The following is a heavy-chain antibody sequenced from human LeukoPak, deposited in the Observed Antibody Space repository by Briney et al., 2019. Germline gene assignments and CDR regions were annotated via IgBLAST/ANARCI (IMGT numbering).Heavy chain of an antibody. V-gene: IGHV1-46*01. CDR3: ALYDSSGYYYVGSVY. Sequence: ASVKVSCKASGYTFTSYYMHWVRQAPGQGLEWMGLINPSGGSTNYAQKLQGRVTMTTDTSTSTAYMELRSLRSDDTAVYYCALYDSSGYYYVGSVYWGQGTLVTVSS. CDR1: GYTFTSYY. D-gene: IGHD3-22*01. J-gene: IGHJ4*02. CDR2: INPSGGST.